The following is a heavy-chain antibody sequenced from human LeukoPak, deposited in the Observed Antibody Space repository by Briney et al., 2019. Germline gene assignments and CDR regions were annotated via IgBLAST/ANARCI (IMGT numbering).Heavy chain of an antibody. Sequence: GESLKISCKGSGYSFTSYWIGWVRQMPGKGLEWMGIIYPGDSDTRYSPSFQGQVTISADKSISTAYLQWSSLKASDTAMYYCARRGYCSGGSCYPRAFDIWGQGTMVTVSS. D-gene: IGHD2-15*01. J-gene: IGHJ3*02. CDR1: GYSFTSYW. CDR3: ARRGYCSGGSCYPRAFDI. CDR2: IYPGDSDT. V-gene: IGHV5-51*01.